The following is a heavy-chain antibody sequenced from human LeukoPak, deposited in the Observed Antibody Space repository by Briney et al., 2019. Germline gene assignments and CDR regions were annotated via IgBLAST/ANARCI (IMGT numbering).Heavy chain of an antibody. V-gene: IGHV5-51*01. CDR3: AIPPGYCGNDCSFDH. CDR1: GYSFSNYW. Sequence: PGESLKISCEGSGYSFSNYWIGWVRQMPGKGLEWMGIIYPGDYETRYGPSFQGLVTISVDKSISTAYLQWSSLKASDTAMYYCAIPPGYCGNDCSFDHWGQGTLVTVSS. CDR2: IYPGDYET. D-gene: IGHD2-21*02. J-gene: IGHJ4*02.